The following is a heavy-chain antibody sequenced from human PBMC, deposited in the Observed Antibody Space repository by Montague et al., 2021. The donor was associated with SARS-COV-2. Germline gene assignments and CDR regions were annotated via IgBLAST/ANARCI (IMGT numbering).Heavy chain of an antibody. Sequence: SETLSLTCVVSGDSISSSNWWSWVRQPPGKGLEWVGEIYRSGHTNYTPSLRRRVIMLINTVKKYSSLTVTCVTAADTAVYYCSRLNDRGYDRYDSDYWGQGTLVTVSS. D-gene: IGHD3-22*01. CDR1: GDSISSSNW. CDR2: IYRSGHT. J-gene: IGHJ4*02. V-gene: IGHV4/OR15-8*02. CDR3: SRLNDRGYDRYDSDY.